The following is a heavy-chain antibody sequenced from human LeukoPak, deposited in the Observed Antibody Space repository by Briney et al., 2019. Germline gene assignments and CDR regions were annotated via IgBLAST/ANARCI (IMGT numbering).Heavy chain of an antibody. Sequence: PGGSLRLSCAASGFTFSDYYMSWIRQAPGKGLEWVSYISSSGSTIYYADPVKGRFTISRDNVKNSLYLQMNSLRAEDTAVYYCAGDSYEGDDFQGYYYGMDVWGQGTTVTVSS. CDR1: GFTFSDYY. CDR2: ISSSGSTI. D-gene: IGHD3-3*01. V-gene: IGHV3-11*01. J-gene: IGHJ6*02. CDR3: AGDSYEGDDFQGYYYGMDV.